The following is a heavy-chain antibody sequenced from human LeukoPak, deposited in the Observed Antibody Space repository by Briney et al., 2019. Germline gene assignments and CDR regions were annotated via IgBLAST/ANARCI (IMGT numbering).Heavy chain of an antibody. J-gene: IGHJ4*02. Sequence: SETLSLTCTVSGGSISSGDYYWSWIRQPPGKGLEWVGYIYYSGSTYYTPSLRGRVTISVDTSKNQFSLNLSSVTAADTAVYYCARALRPTMVREGYWGQGTLVTVSS. CDR3: ARALRPTMVREGY. V-gene: IGHV4-30-4*01. CDR1: GGSISSGDYY. CDR2: IYYSGST. D-gene: IGHD3-10*01.